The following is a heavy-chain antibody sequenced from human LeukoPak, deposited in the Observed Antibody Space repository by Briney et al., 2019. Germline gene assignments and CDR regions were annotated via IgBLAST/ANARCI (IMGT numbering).Heavy chain of an antibody. CDR3: AREAIGYYGMDV. CDR1: GFTVSSNY. D-gene: IGHD2-21*01. CDR2: IYSGGST. Sequence: GGSLRLSCAASGFTVSSNYMSWVRQAPGKGLEWVSVIYSGGSTYYADSVKGRFTISRDNSKNTLYLQMNSLRAEDTAVYYCAREAIGYYGMDVWGQGTTVTVSS. J-gene: IGHJ6*02. V-gene: IGHV3-53*01.